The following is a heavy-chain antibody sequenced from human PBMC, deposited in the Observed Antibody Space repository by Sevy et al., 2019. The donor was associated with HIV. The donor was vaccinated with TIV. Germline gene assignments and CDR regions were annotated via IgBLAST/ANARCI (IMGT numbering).Heavy chain of an antibody. CDR2: ISGISSYT. V-gene: IGHV3-11*06. J-gene: IGHJ4*02. Sequence: GGSLRLSCAASGFTFSDYYMSWIRQAPGKGLEWVSYISGISSYTNYADSVKGRFTISRDNAKNSLYLQMNSLRAEDMDVYYCARRAGSWDYFDYWGQGTLVTVSS. CDR1: GFTFSDYY. D-gene: IGHD2-15*01. CDR3: ARRAGSWDYFDY.